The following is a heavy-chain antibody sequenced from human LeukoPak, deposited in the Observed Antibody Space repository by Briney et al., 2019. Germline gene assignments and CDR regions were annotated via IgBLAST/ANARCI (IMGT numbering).Heavy chain of an antibody. CDR1: GGTFSSYA. Sequence: SVKVSCKASGGTFSSYAISWVRQAPGQGLEWMGRIIPIFGTANYAQKFQGRVTITTDESTSTANMELSSLRSEDTAVYYCARDLEYSYAGFDYWGQGTLVTVSS. V-gene: IGHV1-69*05. CDR2: IIPIFGTA. D-gene: IGHD5-18*01. CDR3: ARDLEYSYAGFDY. J-gene: IGHJ4*02.